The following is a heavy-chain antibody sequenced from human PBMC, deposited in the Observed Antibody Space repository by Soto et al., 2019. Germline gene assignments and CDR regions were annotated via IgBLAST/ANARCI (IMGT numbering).Heavy chain of an antibody. J-gene: IGHJ5*02. D-gene: IGHD2-15*01. CDR1: GGSVSSGSYY. CDR2: IYYSGST. Sequence: SETLSLTCTVSGGSVSSGSYYWSWIRQPPGKGLEWIGYIYYSGSTNYNPSLKSRVTISVDTSKNQFSLKLSSVSAADTAVYFRPTYRGGYCSGGSSYSLKWFMPWGQGTLITVSS. V-gene: IGHV4-61*01. CDR3: PTYRGGYCSGGSSYSLKWFMP.